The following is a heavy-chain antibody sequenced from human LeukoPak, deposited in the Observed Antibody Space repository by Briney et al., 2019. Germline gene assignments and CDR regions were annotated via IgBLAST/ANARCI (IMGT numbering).Heavy chain of an antibody. J-gene: IGHJ6*04. CDR1: GFTFSSYG. D-gene: IGHD3-3*01. Sequence: GRSLRLSCAASGFTFSSYGMHWVRQAPGKGLEGVAVIWYDGSNKYYADSVKGRFTISRDNSKNTLYLQMNSLRAEDTAVYYCARHYTIFGVPMDVWGRGTTVTVSS. CDR2: IWYDGSNK. V-gene: IGHV3-33*01. CDR3: ARHYTIFGVPMDV.